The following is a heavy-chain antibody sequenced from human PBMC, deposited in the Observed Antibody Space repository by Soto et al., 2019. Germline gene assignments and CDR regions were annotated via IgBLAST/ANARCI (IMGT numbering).Heavy chain of an antibody. CDR1: GFTLNNYC. V-gene: IGHV3-7*02. J-gene: IGHJ4*02. CDR3: ARGRHVAV. D-gene: IGHD2-15*01. Sequence: EVQLVESGGGLVQPGGSLRLSCIASGFTLNNYCMTWVRQAPGKGLEWVANINSDGSEKNYVDSVKGRFTISRDNAINSLSLQMNGLRVEDTGIYYCARGRHVAVCGQGTLVIVSS. CDR2: INSDGSEK.